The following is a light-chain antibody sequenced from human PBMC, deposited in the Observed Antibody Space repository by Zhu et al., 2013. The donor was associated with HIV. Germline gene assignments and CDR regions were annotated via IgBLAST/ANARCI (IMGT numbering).Light chain of an antibody. Sequence: DIQMTQSPSTLSASVGDRVTITCRASQVINTYLAWYQHEPGKAPRLLIYAASTLQTGVPSRFSGRGSGTEFTLTITSLQPDDFATYYCLHYNKISTAFGQGTKLDI. CDR3: LHYNKISTA. V-gene: IGKV1-9*01. CDR1: QVINTY. J-gene: IGKJ2*01. CDR2: AAS.